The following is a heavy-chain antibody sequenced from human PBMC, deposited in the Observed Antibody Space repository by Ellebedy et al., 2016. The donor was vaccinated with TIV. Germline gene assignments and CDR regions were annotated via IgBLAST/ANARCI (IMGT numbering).Heavy chain of an antibody. J-gene: IGHJ4*02. D-gene: IGHD4-17*01. CDR3: ARHNDYGDYAFY. CDR1: GYTFTAYW. Sequence: GESLKISXKTSGYTFTAYWIAWVRQMPGKGLEWMGIIYPGDSDTRYSPSFQGQVTISADKSISTAYLQWSSLKASDTAMYYCARHNDYGDYAFYWGQGTLVTVSS. CDR2: IYPGDSDT. V-gene: IGHV5-51*01.